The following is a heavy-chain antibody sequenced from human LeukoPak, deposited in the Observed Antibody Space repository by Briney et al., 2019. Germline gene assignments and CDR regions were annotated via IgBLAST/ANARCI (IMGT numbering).Heavy chain of an antibody. D-gene: IGHD4-17*01. J-gene: IGHJ5*02. Sequence: SETLSLTCTVSGGSISSGDYYWSWIRQPPGKGLEWIGYIYYSGSTYYNPSLKSRVTISVDTSKNQFSLKLSSVTAADTAVYYCARGNTVTYLFDPWGQGTLVTVSS. CDR3: ARGNTVTYLFDP. CDR2: IYYSGST. V-gene: IGHV4-30-4*01. CDR1: GGSISSGDYY.